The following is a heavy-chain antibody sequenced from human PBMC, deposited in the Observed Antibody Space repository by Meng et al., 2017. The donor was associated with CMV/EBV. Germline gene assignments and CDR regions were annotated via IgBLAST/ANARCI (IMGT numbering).Heavy chain of an antibody. J-gene: IGHJ6*02. Sequence: ASVKVSCKASGYTFTGYYMHWVRQAPGQGLEWMGWINPNSGGTNYAQKFQGRVTMTRDTSISTAYMELSRLRADDTAVYYCARGLPAAIPRYGMDVWGQGTTVTVSS. CDR2: INPNSGGT. CDR3: ARGLPAAIPRYGMDV. D-gene: IGHD2-2*01. V-gene: IGHV1-2*02. CDR1: GYTFTGYY.